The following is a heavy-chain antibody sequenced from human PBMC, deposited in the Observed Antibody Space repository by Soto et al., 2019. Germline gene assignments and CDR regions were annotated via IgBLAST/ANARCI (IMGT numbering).Heavy chain of an antibody. D-gene: IGHD6-19*01. CDR2: ISYDGSNK. Sequence: QVQLVESGGGVVQPGRSLRLSCADSGFTFSSYAMYWVRQAPGKGLEWVAVISYDGSNKYYADSVKGRFTISRDNSKNTLYLQMNSLRAEDTAVYYCARAVIEVAGSGSYFQHWRQGTLVTVSS. CDR3: ARAVIEVAGSGSYFQH. CDR1: GFTFSSYA. J-gene: IGHJ1*01. V-gene: IGHV3-30-3*01.